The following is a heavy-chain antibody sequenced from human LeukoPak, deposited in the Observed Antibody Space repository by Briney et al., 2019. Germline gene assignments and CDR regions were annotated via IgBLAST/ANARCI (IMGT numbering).Heavy chain of an antibody. J-gene: IGHJ4*02. CDR1: GFILSGYF. CDR3: ATDRGWRTSGYYLYYFES. V-gene: IGHV3-7*01. Sequence: PGGSLRLSCAASGFILSGYFMSWVRQAPGKGLEWVASIKHDGSEEYYVDSVRRRFTISRDSTKSSLYLQMSSLRAEDTAVYYCATDRGWRTSGYYLYYFESWGQGTLVTVSS. CDR2: IKHDGSEE. D-gene: IGHD3-3*01.